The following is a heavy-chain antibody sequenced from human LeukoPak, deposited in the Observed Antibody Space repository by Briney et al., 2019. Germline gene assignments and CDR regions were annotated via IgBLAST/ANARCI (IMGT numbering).Heavy chain of an antibody. CDR1: GFTFSSYS. CDR2: ISSSSSCI. J-gene: IGHJ6*02. CDR3: AREGYSSGWYRSYYYGMDV. V-gene: IGHV3-21*01. Sequence: PGGSLRLSCAASGFTFSSYSMNWVRQAPGKGLEWVSSISSSSSCIYYADSVKGRFTISRDNAKNSLYLQMNSLRAEDTAVYYCAREGYSSGWYRSYYYGMDVWGQGTTVTVSS. D-gene: IGHD6-19*01.